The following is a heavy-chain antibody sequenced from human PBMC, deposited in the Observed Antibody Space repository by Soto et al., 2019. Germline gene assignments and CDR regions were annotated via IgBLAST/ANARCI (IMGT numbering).Heavy chain of an antibody. V-gene: IGHV3-74*01. CDR2: IDSDGSST. D-gene: IGHD3-22*01. J-gene: IGHJ4*02. CDR1: GFTFSNYW. Sequence: AGGSLRLSCAASGFTFSNYWMHWVRQIPGQGLLWVSHIDSDGSSTSYADSVKGRFTISRDNSKNTLYMQMNSLRAEDTAVYYCAKGGAYYYDSSGYHPFDYWGQGTLVTVSS. CDR3: AKGGAYYYDSSGYHPFDY.